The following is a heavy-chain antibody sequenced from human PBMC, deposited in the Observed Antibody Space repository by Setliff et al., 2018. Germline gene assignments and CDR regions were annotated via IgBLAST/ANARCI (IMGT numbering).Heavy chain of an antibody. CDR1: GYIFSTYG. CDR3: AADGVSPMHW. CDR2: ISANNGHT. J-gene: IGHJ4*02. Sequence: ASVKVSCKASGYIFSTYGITWVRQAPGQGLEWMGWISANNGHTKYVQKFQGRVTMTTDTSTATAYMELRGLRSDDTAVYYCAADGVSPMHWWGQGTRVTVSS. D-gene: IGHD6-13*01. V-gene: IGHV1-18*01.